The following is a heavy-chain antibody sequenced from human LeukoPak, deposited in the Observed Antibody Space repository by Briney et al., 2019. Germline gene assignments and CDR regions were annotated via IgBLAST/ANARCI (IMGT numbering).Heavy chain of an antibody. CDR1: GDSISRNNYY. D-gene: IGHD1-1*01. V-gene: IGHV4-39*07. J-gene: IGHJ3*02. Sequence: ETLSLTCTVSGDSISRNNYYWGWIRQPPGKGLEWIVSFYYSGTTYYNPSLKSRVTISVDTSKNQFSLKLRSVTAADTAVYYCARGLPTSDAFDIWGQGTMVTVSS. CDR3: ARGLPTSDAFDI. CDR2: FYYSGTT.